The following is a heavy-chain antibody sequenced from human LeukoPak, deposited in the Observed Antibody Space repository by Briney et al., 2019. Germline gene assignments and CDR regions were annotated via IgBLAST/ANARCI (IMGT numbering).Heavy chain of an antibody. CDR2: ISGSGDNT. CDR1: GFTFSSYS. D-gene: IGHD3-22*01. Sequence: GGSLRLSCAASGFTFSSYSMNWVRQAPGKGLEWVSGISGSGDNTYYADSVKGRFTISRDNSKNTLYVQVNSLGTEDTAAYYCAKGSYYDSSGSFYFDYWGQGTLVTVSS. CDR3: AKGSYYDSSGSFYFDY. J-gene: IGHJ4*02. V-gene: IGHV3-23*01.